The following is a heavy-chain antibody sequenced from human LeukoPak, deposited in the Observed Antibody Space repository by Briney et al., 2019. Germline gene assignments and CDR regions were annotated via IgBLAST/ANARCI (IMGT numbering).Heavy chain of an antibody. Sequence: ASVKVSCKASGGTFSSYAISWVRQAPGQGLEWMGGIIPIFGTANYAQKFQGRVTITADESSSTAYMELSSLRSEDTAVYYCARTTVTTESGFGYWGQGTLVTVSS. D-gene: IGHD4-17*01. J-gene: IGHJ4*02. CDR3: ARTTVTTESGFGY. CDR2: IIPIFGTA. V-gene: IGHV1-69*13. CDR1: GGTFSSYA.